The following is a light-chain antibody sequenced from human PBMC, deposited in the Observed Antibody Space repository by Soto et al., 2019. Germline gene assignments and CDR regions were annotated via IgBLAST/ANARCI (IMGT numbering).Light chain of an antibody. CDR3: QQYDNLPVT. V-gene: IGKV1-33*01. J-gene: IGKJ2*01. Sequence: DIQMTQSPSSLSASVGDRVTITCQASQDISNYLNWDQQKPGKAPKLLIYDASNLETGVPSRFSGSGSGTDFTFTISSLQPEDIATYYCQQYDNLPVTCGQGTKLEIK. CDR2: DAS. CDR1: QDISNY.